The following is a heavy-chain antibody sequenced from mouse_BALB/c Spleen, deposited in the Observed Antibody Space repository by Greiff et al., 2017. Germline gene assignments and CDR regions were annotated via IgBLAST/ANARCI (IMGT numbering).Heavy chain of an antibody. J-gene: IGHJ4*01. CDR2: ISSGGGST. Sequence: EVMLVESGGGLVKPGGSLKLSCAASGFAFSSYDMSWVRQTPEKRLEWVAYISSGGGSTYYPDTVKGRFTISRDNAKNTLYLQMSSLKSEDTAMYYCARRNYYGNHYAMDYWGQGTSVTVSS. CDR1: GFAFSSYD. D-gene: IGHD2-1*01. V-gene: IGHV5-12-1*01. CDR3: ARRNYYGNHYAMDY.